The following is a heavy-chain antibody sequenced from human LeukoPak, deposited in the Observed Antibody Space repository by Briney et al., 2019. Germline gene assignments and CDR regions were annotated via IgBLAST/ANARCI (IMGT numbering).Heavy chain of an antibody. Sequence: GGSLRLSCTASGFTFDDYAMHWVRQAPGKGLEWVSGISWNSDYIGYADSVKGRFTIPRDNAKNSLYLQVNSLRAEDTALYYCAKDRYRSGSYSHFDYWGQGTLVTVSS. D-gene: IGHD1-26*01. CDR1: GFTFDDYA. J-gene: IGHJ4*02. V-gene: IGHV3-9*01. CDR3: AKDRYRSGSYSHFDY. CDR2: ISWNSDYI.